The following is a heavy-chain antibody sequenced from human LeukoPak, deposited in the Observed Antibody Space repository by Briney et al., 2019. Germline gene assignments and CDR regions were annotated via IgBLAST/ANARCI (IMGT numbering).Heavy chain of an antibody. V-gene: IGHV3-21*01. CDR1: GFTFSSYS. CDR2: IITISSYI. Sequence: GGSMRLACAASGFTFSSYSMNWVRQAPGKVLEWVSSIITISSYIYYTNSVKGRFTISRDNAKKSVYLQMNSLRAEDTAVYYCARDAGSGYDYWWFDPWGQGSLVTVSS. CDR3: ARDAGSGYDYWWFDP. J-gene: IGHJ5*02. D-gene: IGHD5-12*01.